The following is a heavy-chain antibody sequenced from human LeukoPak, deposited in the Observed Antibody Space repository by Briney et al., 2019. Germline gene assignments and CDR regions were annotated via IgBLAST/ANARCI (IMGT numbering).Heavy chain of an antibody. CDR2: IWYDGSNK. CDR1: GFTFSSYG. V-gene: IGHV3-33*01. J-gene: IGHJ6*02. CDR3: AREVSEGGIDV. Sequence: GGSLRLSCAASGFTFSSYGMHWVRQAPGKGLEWVAGIWYDGSNKYYADSVKGRFTISRDNSKNTLYLQMNGLRAEDTAVYYCAREVSEGGIDVWGQGTTVTVSS.